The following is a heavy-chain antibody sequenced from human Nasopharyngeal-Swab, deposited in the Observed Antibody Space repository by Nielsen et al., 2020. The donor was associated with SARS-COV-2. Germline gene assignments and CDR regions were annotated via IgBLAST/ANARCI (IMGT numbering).Heavy chain of an antibody. CDR1: GGAISSSRNY. D-gene: IGHD6-13*01. CDR3: VGSSWYGDYYYYYGMDV. J-gene: IGHJ6*02. CDR2: IYYSGST. V-gene: IGHV4-39*07. Sequence: AETLSRNCTGSGGAISSSRNYWGRIRQPPEKELEWIGSIYYSGSTYYNPSLKSRVTISVDTSKNQFSLKLSSVTAADTAVYYCVGSSWYGDYYYYYGMDVWGHGTTVTVSS.